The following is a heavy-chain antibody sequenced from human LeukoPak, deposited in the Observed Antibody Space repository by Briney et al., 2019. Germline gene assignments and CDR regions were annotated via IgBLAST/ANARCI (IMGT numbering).Heavy chain of an antibody. D-gene: IGHD3-3*01. J-gene: IGHJ4*02. V-gene: IGHV3-23*01. CDR2: ISGSGGST. Sequence: GGSLRLSCAASGFTFSSYAMSWVRQAPGKGLEWVSAISGSGGSTYYADSVKGRFTISRDNSKNTLYLQMNSLRAEDTAVYYCARDRNTDFWSGYYTNYFDYWGQGTLVTVSS. CDR1: GFTFSSYA. CDR3: ARDRNTDFWSGYYTNYFDY.